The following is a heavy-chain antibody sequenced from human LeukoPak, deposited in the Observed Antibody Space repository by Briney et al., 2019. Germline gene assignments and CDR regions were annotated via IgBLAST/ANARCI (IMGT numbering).Heavy chain of an antibody. CDR1: GGSISSSSYY. D-gene: IGHD3-10*01. V-gene: IGHV4-61*01. CDR2: IYYSGST. CDR3: ARDSRGVNDY. J-gene: IGHJ4*02. Sequence: SETLSLTCTVSGGSISSSSYYWGWIRQPPGKGLEWIGYIYYSGSTNYNPSLKSRVTISVDTSKNQFSLKLSSVTAADTAVYYCARDSRGVNDYWGQGTLVTVSS.